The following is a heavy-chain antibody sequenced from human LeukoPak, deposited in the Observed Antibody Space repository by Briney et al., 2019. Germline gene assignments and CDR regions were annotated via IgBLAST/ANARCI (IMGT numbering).Heavy chain of an antibody. CDR2: ISSSSSYI. D-gene: IGHD3-22*01. J-gene: IGHJ6*04. V-gene: IGHV3-21*01. CDR3: ARDPDSSGYSVMDV. Sequence: PGGSLRLSCAASRFTFSSYSMNWIRQAPGKGLEWVSSISSSSSYIYYADSVKGRFTISRDNAKNSLYLQMNSLRAEDTAVYYCARDPDSSGYSVMDVWGKGTTVTVPS. CDR1: RFTFSSYS.